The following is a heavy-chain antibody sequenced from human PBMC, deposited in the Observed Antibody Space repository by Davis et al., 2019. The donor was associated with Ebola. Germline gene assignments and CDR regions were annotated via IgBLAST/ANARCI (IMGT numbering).Heavy chain of an antibody. Sequence: ASVKVSCKASGGTFSSYTFSWVRQAPGQGLEWMGWINPNSGVTNYPQKFQGRVTLTRDTSINSAYIELSRLKSDDTAVYYCARVNRDSLIDYWGQGTLVTVSS. V-gene: IGHV1-2*02. CDR1: GGTFSSYT. CDR2: INPNSGVT. J-gene: IGHJ4*02. CDR3: ARVNRDSLIDY. D-gene: IGHD1-14*01.